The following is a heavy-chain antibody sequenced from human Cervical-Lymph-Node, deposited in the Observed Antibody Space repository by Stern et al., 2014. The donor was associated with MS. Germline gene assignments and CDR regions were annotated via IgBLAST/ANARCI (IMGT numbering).Heavy chain of an antibody. CDR1: GFTFSSYA. CDR2: ISSGGGTT. D-gene: IGHD6-13*01. V-gene: IGHV3-23*04. J-gene: IGHJ3*02. CDR3: GIGGIAAAGRVDI. Sequence: EVQLVESGGGLVQPGGSLRLSCTASGFTFSSYAMTWVRQAPGKGLEGVSSISSGGGTTYYADSVKGRFTISRDNSKNTLYLQMNSLSAEDTALYYCGIGGIAAAGRVDIWGQGTLVSVSS.